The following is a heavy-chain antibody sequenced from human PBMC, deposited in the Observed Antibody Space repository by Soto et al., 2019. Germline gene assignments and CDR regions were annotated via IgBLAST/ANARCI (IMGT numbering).Heavy chain of an antibody. CDR3: ARKAWVRFDY. V-gene: IGHV4-4*02. D-gene: IGHD7-27*01. J-gene: IGHJ4*02. CDR1: GDSMTRSVW. CDR2: VFHTGNT. Sequence: SETLSLTCAVSGDSMTRSVWWTLVRQPPGKGLEWIGEVFHTGNTNYNPSLKSRVTMSVDESTNEFSLKVTSVTAADTAIYYCARKAWVRFDYWGQGALVTVSS.